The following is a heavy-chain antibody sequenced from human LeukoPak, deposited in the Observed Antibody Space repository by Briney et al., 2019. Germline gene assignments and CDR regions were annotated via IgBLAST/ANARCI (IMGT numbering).Heavy chain of an antibody. CDR3: ARANPDFSSSWYDEALRRSRYYYYYGMDV. D-gene: IGHD6-13*01. CDR1: GYTFTSYA. V-gene: IGHV1-69*13. J-gene: IGHJ6*02. Sequence: SVKVSCKASGYTFTSYAISWVRQAPGQGLEWMGGIIPIFGTANYAQKFQGRVTITADESTSTAYMELSSLRSEDTAVYYCARANPDFSSSWYDEALRRSRYYYYYGMDVWGQGTTVTVSS. CDR2: IIPIFGTA.